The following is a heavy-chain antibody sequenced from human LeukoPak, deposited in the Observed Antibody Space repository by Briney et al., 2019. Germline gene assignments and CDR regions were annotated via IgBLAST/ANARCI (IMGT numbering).Heavy chain of an antibody. CDR3: ASHDFWSGYLDY. CDR2: ISSSSSTI. D-gene: IGHD3-3*01. CDR1: GFTFSSYS. V-gene: IGHV3-48*01. J-gene: IGHJ4*02. Sequence: GGSLRLSCAASGFTFSSYSMNWVRQAPGKGLEWVSCISSSSSTIYYADSVKGRFTISRDNAKNSLYLQMNSLRAEDTAVYYCASHDFWSGYLDYWGQGTLVTVSS.